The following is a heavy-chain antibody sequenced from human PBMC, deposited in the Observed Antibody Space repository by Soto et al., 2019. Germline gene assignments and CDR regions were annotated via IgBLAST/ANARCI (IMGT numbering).Heavy chain of an antibody. CDR2: INHSGST. D-gene: IGHD2-2*01. V-gene: IGHV4-34*01. J-gene: IGHJ5*02. Sequence: KPSETLSLTCAVYGGSFSGYYWSWIRQPPGKGLEWIGEINHSGSTNYNPSLKSRVTISVDTSKNQFSLKLSSVTAADTAVYYCARGGGSNRYCSSTSCYTLYNWFDPWGQGTLVTVSS. CDR1: GGSFSGYY. CDR3: ARGGGSNRYCSSTSCYTLYNWFDP.